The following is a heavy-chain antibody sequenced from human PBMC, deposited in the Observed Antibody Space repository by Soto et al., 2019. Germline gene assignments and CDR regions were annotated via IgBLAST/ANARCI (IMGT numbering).Heavy chain of an antibody. CDR2: IYWDDYK. Sequence: QITLKESGPSLVKPTQTVTLTCTFSGFSLSNSGVGVGWFRQPPGKALEWLAVIYWDDYKHYSPSLNSRLTITKATSKIQVVLTMTNIDPVDTATYYCALKVYGDYPIDYWGQGTLVTVSS. CDR1: GFSLSNSGVG. V-gene: IGHV2-5*02. D-gene: IGHD4-17*01. J-gene: IGHJ4*02. CDR3: ALKVYGDYPIDY.